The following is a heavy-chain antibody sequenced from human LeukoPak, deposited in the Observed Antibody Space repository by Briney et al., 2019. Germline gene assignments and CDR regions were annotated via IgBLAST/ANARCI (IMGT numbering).Heavy chain of an antibody. D-gene: IGHD2-2*02. V-gene: IGHV1-46*01. CDR3: ARDTPDTPLFDY. J-gene: IGHJ4*02. Sequence: ASVKVSCKASGYTFTSYYMHWVRQAPGQGLEWMGIINPSGGSTSYAQKFQGRVTMTRDTSTSTVYMEPSSLRSEDTAVYYCARDTPDTPLFDYWGQGTLVTVSS. CDR2: INPSGGST. CDR1: GYTFTSYY.